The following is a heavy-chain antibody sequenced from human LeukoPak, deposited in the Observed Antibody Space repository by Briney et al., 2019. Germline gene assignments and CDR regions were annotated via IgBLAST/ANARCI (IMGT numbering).Heavy chain of an antibody. CDR2: ISVSDDST. CDR3: AKDRFCSSTNCPYDQ. D-gene: IGHD2-2*01. V-gene: IGHV3-23*01. Sequence: PGGSLRLSCAASGFTSSDYTTNWVRQAPGKGLEWVSGISVSDDSTYYADSVKGRFTMSRDNSNNMLYLQMNSLRAEDTAVYYCAKDRFCSSTNCPYDQWGQGTLVTVSS. J-gene: IGHJ5*02. CDR1: GFTSSDYT.